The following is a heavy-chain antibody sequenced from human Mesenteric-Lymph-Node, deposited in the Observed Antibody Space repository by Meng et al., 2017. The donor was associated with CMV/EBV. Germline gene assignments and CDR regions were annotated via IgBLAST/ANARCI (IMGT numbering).Heavy chain of an antibody. CDR1: GFTFSSYG. CDR2: IPYDGSNK. D-gene: IGHD3-10*01. CDR3: AGDVRFGESSTWFDP. V-gene: IGHV3-30*02. J-gene: IGHJ5*02. Sequence: GESLKISCAASGFTFSSYGMHWVRQAPGKGLEWVAFIPYDGSNKYYAESVKGRFTISRDNSKSTLSLQMNSLRAEDTAVYYCAGDVRFGESSTWFDPWGQGALVTVSS.